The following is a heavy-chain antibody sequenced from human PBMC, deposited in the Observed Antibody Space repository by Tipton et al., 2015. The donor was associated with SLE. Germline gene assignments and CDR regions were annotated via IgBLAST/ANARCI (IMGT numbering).Heavy chain of an antibody. J-gene: IGHJ4*02. V-gene: IGHV4-38-2*01. D-gene: IGHD6-19*01. CDR3: ARGGYSSGWYGDYFVY. CDR2: VYRTA. CDR1: GYSISSGYY. Sequence: GLVKPSETLSLTCAVSGYSISSGYYWGWIRQSPVKGLEWIGIVYRTAYSNPSLKSRVTVSVETSKTQFSLNLRSVTAADTAIYYCARGGYSSGWYGDYFVYCGQGTLVTVSS.